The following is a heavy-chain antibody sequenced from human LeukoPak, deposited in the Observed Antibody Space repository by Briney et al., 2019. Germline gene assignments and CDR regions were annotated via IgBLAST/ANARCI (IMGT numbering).Heavy chain of an antibody. V-gene: IGHV3-30*01. CDR3: AQGFDY. CDR1: GFTFSSYA. J-gene: IGHJ4*02. Sequence: PGGSLRLSCAASGFTFSSYAMHWVRQAPGKGLEWVAVISYDGSNKYYADSVKGRFTISRDNSKNTLYLQMNSLRAEDTAVYYCAQGFDYWGQGNLVSVSS. CDR2: ISYDGSNK.